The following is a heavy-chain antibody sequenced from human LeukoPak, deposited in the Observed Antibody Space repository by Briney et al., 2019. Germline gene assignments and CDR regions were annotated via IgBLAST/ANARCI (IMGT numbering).Heavy chain of an antibody. CDR3: ARGMTWSAY. CDR2: IKGDGTEK. V-gene: IGHV3-7*04. CDR1: GFTFSTYW. D-gene: IGHD2-21*02. J-gene: IGHJ4*02. Sequence: GWSLRLSCAASGFTFSTYWMLWVRQAPGKGLEWVANIKGDGTEKHYVDSVKGRFTISRDNAKNSLYLQMNSLRVEDTALYYCARGMTWSAYWGQGTLVAVAS.